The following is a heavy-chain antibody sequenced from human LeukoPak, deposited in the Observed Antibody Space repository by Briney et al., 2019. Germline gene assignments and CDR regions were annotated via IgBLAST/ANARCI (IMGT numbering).Heavy chain of an antibody. CDR1: GFTFDDYA. Sequence: GGSLRLSCAASGFTFDDYAMHWVRQAPGKGLEWVSGISWNSGSIGYADSVKGRFTISRDNAKNSLYLQMNSLRAEDTALYYCAKSSGSHSGGYYFDYWGQGTLVTVSS. CDR3: AKSSGSHSGGYYFDY. V-gene: IGHV3-9*01. J-gene: IGHJ4*02. CDR2: ISWNSGSI. D-gene: IGHD1-26*01.